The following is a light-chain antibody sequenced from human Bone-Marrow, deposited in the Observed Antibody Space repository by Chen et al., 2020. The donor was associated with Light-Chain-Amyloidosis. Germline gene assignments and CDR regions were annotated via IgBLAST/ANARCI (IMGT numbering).Light chain of an antibody. CDR2: EVT. V-gene: IGLV2-14*01. Sequence: QSALTQPASVSGSPGQSITISCTGTSSDVGGYNYVSWYQQHTGKAPKVMIYEVTNRPSGVSNRFSVSKSGNTASLTISGLQAEDEADYYCSSYSVTSPLVVFGGGTKLTVL. J-gene: IGLJ2*01. CDR3: SSYSVTSPLVV. CDR1: SSDVGGYNY.